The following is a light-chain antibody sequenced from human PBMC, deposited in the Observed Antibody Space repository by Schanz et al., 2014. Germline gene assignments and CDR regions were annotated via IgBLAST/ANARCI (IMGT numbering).Light chain of an antibody. Sequence: DIQMTQSPSSLSASVGDRVTITCRASQGISNYLAWYQQRPGKVPKLLIYAASTLQSGVPSRFSGSGSGTDFTLTISSLQPEDLATYYCQQSYSTTSLTFGGGTKVEIK. CDR3: QQSYSTTSLT. CDR2: AAS. V-gene: IGKV1-27*01. J-gene: IGKJ4*01. CDR1: QGISNY.